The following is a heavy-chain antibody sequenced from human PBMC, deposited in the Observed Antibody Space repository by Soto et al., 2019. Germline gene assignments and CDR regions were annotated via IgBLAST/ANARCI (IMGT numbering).Heavy chain of an antibody. CDR3: ARARSAWNQREDYFDR. CDR2: IKQDGTDK. J-gene: IGHJ4*02. Sequence: EVQLVESGGGLVQPGGSLKLSCAGSGFTFSTYWMTWVRQAPGKGLEWVAIIKQDGTDKYYVDSVRGRCTISRDNSMNSLYLQMKILRAGDAAVYFCARARSAWNQREDYFDRWGQGTLVTVSS. D-gene: IGHD1-1*01. V-gene: IGHV3-7*05. CDR1: GFTFSTYW.